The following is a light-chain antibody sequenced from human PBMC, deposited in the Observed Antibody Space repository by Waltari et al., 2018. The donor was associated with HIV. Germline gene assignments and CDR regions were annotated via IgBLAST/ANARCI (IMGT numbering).Light chain of an antibody. CDR1: NIGSKS. CDR2: CDA. V-gene: IGLV3-21*04. J-gene: IGLJ2*01. Sequence: SYVLTQLPPVSVAPGKPAHISCKGDNIGSKSVHRYQQKPDRAPVLVIYCDANRPSGIPERFSGSNSGNTANLTISRVEVGDEADYYCHVWDSVSDHVVFGGGSKLTGL. CDR3: HVWDSVSDHVV.